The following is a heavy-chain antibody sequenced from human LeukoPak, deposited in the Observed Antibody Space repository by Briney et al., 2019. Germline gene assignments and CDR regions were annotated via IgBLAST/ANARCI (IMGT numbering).Heavy chain of an antibody. CDR1: GFTFSSYW. V-gene: IGHV3-23*03. Sequence: GGSLRLSCAASGFTFSSYWMSWVRQAPGKGLEWVSVIYSGGSTYYADSVKGRFTISRDNSKNTLYLQMNSLRAEDTAVYYCAKGARRAPGDFDYWGQGTLVTVSS. CDR3: AKGARRAPGDFDY. J-gene: IGHJ4*02. CDR2: IYSGGST. D-gene: IGHD3-10*01.